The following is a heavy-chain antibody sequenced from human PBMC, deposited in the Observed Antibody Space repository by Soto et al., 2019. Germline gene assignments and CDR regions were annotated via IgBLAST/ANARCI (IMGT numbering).Heavy chain of an antibody. Sequence: PSETLSISCTMSGGAVSSGTYYWSWIPQPPGKGLEWIGNIYFTASTNYNPSLKSRVTMSLDTSRNQLSLKLSSVTAADTAVYYCTRGPHRLQWFDPWGLGTMVTVSS. CDR1: GGAVSSGTYY. D-gene: IGHD2-15*01. CDR2: IYFTAST. V-gene: IGHV4-61*01. CDR3: TRGPHRLQWFDP. J-gene: IGHJ5*02.